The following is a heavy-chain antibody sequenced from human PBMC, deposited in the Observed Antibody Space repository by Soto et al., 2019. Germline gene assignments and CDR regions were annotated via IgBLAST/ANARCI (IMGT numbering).Heavy chain of an antibody. J-gene: IGHJ4*02. D-gene: IGHD4-17*01. CDR3: AKDRGTDYGDHHFDY. Sequence: PGGSLRLSCAASGFTFSSYAMSWVRQAPGKGLEWVSVISGSGGSTYYADSVKGRFTTSRDNSKNTLYLQMNSLRAEDTAVYYCAKDRGTDYGDHHFDYWGQGTRVTVSS. CDR2: ISGSGGST. V-gene: IGHV3-23*01. CDR1: GFTFSSYA.